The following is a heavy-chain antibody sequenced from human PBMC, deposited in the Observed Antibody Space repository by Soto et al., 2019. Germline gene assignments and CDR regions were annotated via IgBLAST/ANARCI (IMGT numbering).Heavy chain of an antibody. CDR1: GYTFSDYA. D-gene: IGHD2-15*01. CDR2: ISPSTGNT. V-gene: IGHV1-18*01. J-gene: IGHJ2*01. Sequence: QVQLVQSAGEVKEPGASVKVSCQASGYTFSDYAISWVRQAPGQGLEWMGWISPSTGNTDQAQNFQGRVIMTLDTSKKHGLMGLRRLRFGEPGVYFWVGCYCCVGSCYAGLPFDVWGRGTLVTVSS. CDR3: VGCYCCVGSCYAGLPFDV.